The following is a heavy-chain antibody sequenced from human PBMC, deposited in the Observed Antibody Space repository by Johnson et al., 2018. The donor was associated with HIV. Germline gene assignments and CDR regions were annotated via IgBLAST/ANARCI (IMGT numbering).Heavy chain of an antibody. V-gene: IGHV3-11*04. J-gene: IGHJ3*02. Sequence: QVQLVESGGGLVQPGGSLRLSCAASGFNFNNYWMSWIRQATGKGLEWVSYISASGSTSRYADSVKGRFTISRDNSKNTLYLQMNSLRAEDTAVYYCAGDGRGSSWYGIGPLFDLQDAFDIWGQGTTVTVAS. D-gene: IGHD6-13*01. CDR1: GFNFNNYW. CDR3: AGDGRGSSWYGIGPLFDLQDAFDI. CDR2: ISASGSTS.